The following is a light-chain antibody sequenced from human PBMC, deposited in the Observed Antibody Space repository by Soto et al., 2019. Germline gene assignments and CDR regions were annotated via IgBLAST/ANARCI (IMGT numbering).Light chain of an antibody. Sequence: DIQMTQSPSSLSASVGDRVTITCQARQDISNYLNWYQQKPGKAPKLLIYDASNLETGVPSRFSGSGSGTEFTFTISRLEPEDIATYYYQQYDNLPLTFGEGTQVEIK. CDR1: QDISNY. CDR2: DAS. V-gene: IGKV1-33*01. CDR3: QQYDNLPLT. J-gene: IGKJ4*01.